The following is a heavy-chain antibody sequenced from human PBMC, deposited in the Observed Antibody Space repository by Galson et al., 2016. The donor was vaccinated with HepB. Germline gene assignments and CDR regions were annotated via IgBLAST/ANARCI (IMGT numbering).Heavy chain of an antibody. J-gene: IGHJ4*02. CDR3: AKDVYAEVVGETQ. Sequence: FLRLSCAASGFTSSSYSLSWVRQAPGKGLEWVSGISGSGVSTYFADSVKGRVTISRDNAKNTLYLQMNSRRADTTAVYYCAKDVYAEVVGETQWGQGTLVTVFS. CDR1: GFTSSSYS. CDR2: ISGSGVST. D-gene: IGHD2/OR15-2a*01. V-gene: IGHV3-23*01.